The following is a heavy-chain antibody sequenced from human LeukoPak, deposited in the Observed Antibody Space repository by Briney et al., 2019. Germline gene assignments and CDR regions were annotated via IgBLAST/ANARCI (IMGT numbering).Heavy chain of an antibody. CDR3: TLGGAAAAADAFDI. V-gene: IGHV1-69*13. J-gene: IGHJ3*02. Sequence: SVKVSCKASGGTFSSYAISWVRQAPGQGLEWMGGIIPIFGTANYAQKFQGRVTITADESTSTAYMELSSLRSEDTAVYYCTLGGAAAAADAFDIWGQGTMVTVSS. CDR1: GGTFSSYA. D-gene: IGHD6-13*01. CDR2: IIPIFGTA.